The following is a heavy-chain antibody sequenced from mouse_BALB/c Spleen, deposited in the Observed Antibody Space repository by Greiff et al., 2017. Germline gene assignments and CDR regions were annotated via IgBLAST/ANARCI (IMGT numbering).Heavy chain of an antibody. V-gene: IGHV1-69*02. CDR3: TRGGDGSYWYFDV. Sequence: QVQLQQPGAELVRPGASVKLSCKASGYTFTSYWINWVKQRPGQGLEWIGNIYPSDSYTNYNQKFKDKATLTVDKSSSTAYMQLSSPTSEDSAVYYCTRGGDGSYWYFDVWGAGTTVTVSS. CDR2: IYPSDSYT. CDR1: GYTFTSYW. D-gene: IGHD2-3*01. J-gene: IGHJ1*01.